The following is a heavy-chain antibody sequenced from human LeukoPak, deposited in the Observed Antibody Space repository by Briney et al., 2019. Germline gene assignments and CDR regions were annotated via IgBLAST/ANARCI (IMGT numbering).Heavy chain of an antibody. D-gene: IGHD4-23*01. V-gene: IGHV4-59*01. Sequence: SETLSLTCTVSGGSISSYYWSWIRQPPGKGLEWIGYIYYSGSTNYNPSLKSRVTISVDTSKNQFSLKLSSVTAADTAVYYCARDRYGGNPHDAFDIWGQGTMVTVSS. CDR3: ARDRYGGNPHDAFDI. CDR2: IYYSGST. CDR1: GGSISSYY. J-gene: IGHJ3*02.